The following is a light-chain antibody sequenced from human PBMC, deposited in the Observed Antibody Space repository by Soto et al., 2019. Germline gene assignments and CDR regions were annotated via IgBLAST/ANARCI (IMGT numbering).Light chain of an antibody. V-gene: IGLV1-40*01. CDR1: NSNIGAGFG. CDR2: SNT. Sequence: QSVLTQPPSVSGAPGQRVTISCTWSNSNIGAGFGVQWYQQFPRTAPRLLIYSNTNRPSGFPDRFSASKSGTSASLAITGLRAEDEADYYCQSFDINVLALIFGVGTKVTVL. CDR3: QSFDINVLALI. J-gene: IGLJ2*01.